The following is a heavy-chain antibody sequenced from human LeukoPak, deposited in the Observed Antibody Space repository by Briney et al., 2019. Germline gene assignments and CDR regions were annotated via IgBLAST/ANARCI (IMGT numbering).Heavy chain of an antibody. J-gene: IGHJ5*02. V-gene: IGHV1-69*01. D-gene: IGHD5-12*01. CDR3: ARGYSGYDLFLNWFDP. CDR2: IIPIFGTA. CDR1: GGTFSSYA. Sequence: GSSVKVSCKASGGTFSSYAISWVRQAPGQGLEWMGGIIPIFGTANYAQKFQGRVTITADESTSTAYMELSSLRSEDTAVYYCARGYSGYDLFLNWFDPWGQGTLVTVSS.